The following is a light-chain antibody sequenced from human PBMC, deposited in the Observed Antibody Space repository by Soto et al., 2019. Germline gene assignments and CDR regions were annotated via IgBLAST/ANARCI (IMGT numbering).Light chain of an antibody. CDR2: WAS. CDR1: QSVLYSSSNRTY. V-gene: IGKV4-1*01. CDR3: QQYYSRPPWT. Sequence: DIVMTQSPDSLAVSLGERATINCKSSQSVLYSSSNRTYLAWYQQKPGQPPKLLIYWASTRESGVPDRFSGSGSGTYFTITVSSLPADDVAVYYCQQYYSRPPWTFGQGTKVEIK. J-gene: IGKJ1*01.